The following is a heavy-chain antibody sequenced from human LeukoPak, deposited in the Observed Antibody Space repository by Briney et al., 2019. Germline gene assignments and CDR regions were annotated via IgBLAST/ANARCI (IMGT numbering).Heavy chain of an antibody. CDR3: ARQDGRVGATTGDDAFDI. CDR2: IYPGDSDT. CDR1: GYGFTTYW. V-gene: IGHV5-51*01. J-gene: IGHJ3*02. D-gene: IGHD1-26*01. Sequence: GESLKISCKGSGYGFTTYWIAWVRQMPGKGLEWMGIIYPGDSDTRYSPSFQGQVTISADKSISTAYLQWSSLKASDTAMYYCARQDGRVGATTGDDAFDIWGQGTMVTVSS.